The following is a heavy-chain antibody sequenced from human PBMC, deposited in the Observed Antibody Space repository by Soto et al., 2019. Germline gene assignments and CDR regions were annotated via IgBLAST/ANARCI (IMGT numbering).Heavy chain of an antibody. CDR2: IWYDGSNK. CDR1: GFTFSSYG. J-gene: IGHJ4*02. V-gene: IGHV3-33*01. D-gene: IGHD2-8*01. Sequence: QVQLVESGGGVVQPGRSLRLSCAASGFTFSSYGMHWVRQAPGKGLEWVAVIWYDGSNKYYADSVKGRFTISRDNSKNPLYLQMNSLRAEDTAVYYCARDHQSALYCTNGVCYPDYFDYWGQGTLVTVSS. CDR3: ARDHQSALYCTNGVCYPDYFDY.